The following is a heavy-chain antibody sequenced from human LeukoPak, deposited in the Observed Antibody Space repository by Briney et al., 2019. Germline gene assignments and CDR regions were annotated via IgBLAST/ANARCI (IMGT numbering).Heavy chain of an antibody. D-gene: IGHD2-2*02. CDR2: ISYDGSNK. CDR3: AKITDRVVVVPVAIGN. CDR1: GFTFSSHG. Sequence: SRGSLRLSCAASGFTFSSHGMHWVRQAPGKGLEWVAVISYDGSNKYYADSVKGRFTISRDDSNNTLHLQMNSLRAEDTAVYYCAKITDRVVVVPVAIGNWGQGTLVTVSS. J-gene: IGHJ4*02. V-gene: IGHV3-30*18.